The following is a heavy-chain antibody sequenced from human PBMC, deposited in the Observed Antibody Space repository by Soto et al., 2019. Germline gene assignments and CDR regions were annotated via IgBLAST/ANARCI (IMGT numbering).Heavy chain of an antibody. Sequence: ASVKVSCKASGYTFTGYYMHWVRQAPGQGLEWMGWINPNSGGTNYAQKFQGWVTMTRDTSISTAYMGLSRLRSDDTAVYYCARGSYSGSYNDAFDIWGQGTMVTVSS. J-gene: IGHJ3*02. CDR1: GYTFTGYY. CDR2: INPNSGGT. CDR3: ARGSYSGSYNDAFDI. V-gene: IGHV1-2*04. D-gene: IGHD1-26*01.